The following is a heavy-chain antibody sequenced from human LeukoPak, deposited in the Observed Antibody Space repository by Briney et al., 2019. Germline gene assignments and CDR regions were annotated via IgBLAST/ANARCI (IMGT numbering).Heavy chain of an antibody. CDR2: INPSGGST. Sequence: ASVKVSCKASGYTFTSYYMHWVRQAPGQGLEWMGIINPSGGSTSYAQKFQGRVTMTRDTSTNTVYMELSSLRSEDTAVYYCAREYNWNDLDYWGQGTLVTVSS. D-gene: IGHD1-1*01. CDR1: GYTFTSYY. J-gene: IGHJ4*02. CDR3: AREYNWNDLDY. V-gene: IGHV1-46*01.